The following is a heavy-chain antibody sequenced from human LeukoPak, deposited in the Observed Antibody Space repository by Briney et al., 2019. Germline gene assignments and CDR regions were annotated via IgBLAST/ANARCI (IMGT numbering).Heavy chain of an antibody. CDR2: ISFDGSNK. Sequence: PGRSLTLSCAASGFTFSSYGMHWVRQAPGKGLEWVAIISFDGSNKFYADSVKGRFTISRDNSKNTLFLQMNSLRAADTAVYYCARHISGSYLDYWGQGTLVTVSS. J-gene: IGHJ4*02. CDR1: GFTFSSYG. CDR3: ARHISGSYLDY. D-gene: IGHD3-16*02. V-gene: IGHV3-30*03.